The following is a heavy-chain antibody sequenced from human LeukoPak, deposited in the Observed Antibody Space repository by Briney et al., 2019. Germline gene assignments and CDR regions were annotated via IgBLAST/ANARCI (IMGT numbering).Heavy chain of an antibody. J-gene: IGHJ4*02. CDR1: GFTFSSYA. CDR2: ISYDGSNK. D-gene: IGHD4/OR15-4a*01. V-gene: IGHV3-30-3*01. CDR3: ASLRTM. Sequence: GGSLRLSCVASGFTFSSYAMHWVRQAPGKGLEWVAVISYDGSNKYYADSVKGRFTISRDNSKNTLYLQMNSLRAEDTAVYYCASLRTMWGQGTLVTVSS.